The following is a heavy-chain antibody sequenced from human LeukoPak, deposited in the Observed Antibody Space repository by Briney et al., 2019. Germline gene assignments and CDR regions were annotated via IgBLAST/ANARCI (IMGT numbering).Heavy chain of an antibody. D-gene: IGHD3/OR15-3a*01. CDR2: IRPDGSAV. Sequence: GGSLRLSCKASGFSIHQSSMSWVRQAPVKGLEWVASIRPDGSAVFYVDSVKGRFTFSRDNAKNSLDPQMNSLRAEDTALYYCAKFGLPYSIDLWGQGTMVTVSS. CDR3: AKFGLPYSIDL. J-gene: IGHJ3*01. V-gene: IGHV3-7*01. CDR1: GFSIHQSS.